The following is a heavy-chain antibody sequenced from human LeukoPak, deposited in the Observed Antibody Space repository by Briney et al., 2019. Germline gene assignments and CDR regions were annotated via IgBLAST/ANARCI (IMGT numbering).Heavy chain of an antibody. CDR3: AVPRGYSYGQTDY. J-gene: IGHJ4*02. CDR2: IYPGDSDT. V-gene: IGHV5-51*06. D-gene: IGHD5-18*01. CDR1: GYGFTSYW. Sequence: GESLKISCKGSGYGFTSYWIGWVRQMPGKGLEWMGMIYPGDSDTRYSPSFQGQVTVSADKSISTAHLQWSSLKASDTAMYYCAVPRGYSYGQTDYWGQGTLVTVSS.